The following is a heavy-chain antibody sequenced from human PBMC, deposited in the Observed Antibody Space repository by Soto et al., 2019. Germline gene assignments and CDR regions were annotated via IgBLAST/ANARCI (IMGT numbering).Heavy chain of an antibody. CDR2: IYHSGST. V-gene: IGHV4-4*02. J-gene: IGHJ4*02. CDR1: GGSISSNNW. Sequence: QVQLQESGPGLLKPSGTLSLTCAVSGGSISSNNWWTWVRQPPGKGLEWVGEIYHSGSTNYNPSLESRVTRSLDRSKNHFSLTLYSVTAADTAVYYCATRTSPPLWGQGTLVTVSS. CDR3: ATRTSPPL.